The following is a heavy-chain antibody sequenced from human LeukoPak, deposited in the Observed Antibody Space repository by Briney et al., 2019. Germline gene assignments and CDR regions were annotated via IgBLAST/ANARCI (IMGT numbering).Heavy chain of an antibody. CDR2: IIPIIGTA. V-gene: IGHV1-69*05. Sequence: SVKVSCKASGGTFSSYAISWVRQAPGQGLEWMGGIIPIIGTANYAQKFQGRVTITTDESTSTAYMELSSLRSEDTAVYYCVRTIYYYDSSGYFDYWGQGTLVTVSS. D-gene: IGHD3-22*01. CDR1: GGTFSSYA. J-gene: IGHJ4*02. CDR3: VRTIYYYDSSGYFDY.